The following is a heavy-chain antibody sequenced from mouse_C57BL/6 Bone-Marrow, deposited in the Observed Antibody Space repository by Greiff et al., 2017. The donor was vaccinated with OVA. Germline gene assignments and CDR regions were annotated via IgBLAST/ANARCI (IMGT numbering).Heavy chain of an antibody. CDR2: IHPNSGST. V-gene: IGHV1-64*01. J-gene: IGHJ3*01. CDR3: ARTAQAETWFAY. Sequence: QVQLQQPGAELVKPGASVKLSCKASGYTFTSYWMHWVKQRPGQGLEWIGMIHPNSGSTNYNEKFKSKATLTVDKSSSTAYMQLSSLTSEDSAVYYCARTAQAETWFAYWGQGTLVTVSA. CDR1: GYTFTSYW. D-gene: IGHD3-2*02.